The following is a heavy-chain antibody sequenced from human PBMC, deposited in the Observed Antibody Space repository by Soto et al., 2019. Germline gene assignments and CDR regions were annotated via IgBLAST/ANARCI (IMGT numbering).Heavy chain of an antibody. V-gene: IGHV3-23*01. CDR1: GFTFSYFA. D-gene: IGHD6-19*01. CDR3: ARDATRNNGWYQFDD. J-gene: IGHJ4*02. Sequence: VGSLRLSCAASGFTFSYFAMGWVRQAPGKGLEWVSVLNDRGDTTYYTDSVKDRFTISRDNSKNTLYLQMNSLRAEDTAVYYCARDATRNNGWYQFDDWGQGALVTVSS. CDR2: LNDRGDTT.